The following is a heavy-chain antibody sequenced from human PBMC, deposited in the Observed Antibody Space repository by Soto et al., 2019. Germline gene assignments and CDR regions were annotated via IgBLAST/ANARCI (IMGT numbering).Heavy chain of an antibody. J-gene: IGHJ4*02. V-gene: IGHV3-48*01. D-gene: IGHD2-2*01. Sequence: GGSLRLSCAASGFTFTTYSMNWVRQAPGKGLEWVSYISSSTSTIYYADSVKGRFTISRDNAKNSLYLQMNSLRVEDTAMYYCARGVGSTTSAPGYWGQGTLVTVSS. CDR1: GFTFTTYS. CDR3: ARGVGSTTSAPGY. CDR2: ISSSTSTI.